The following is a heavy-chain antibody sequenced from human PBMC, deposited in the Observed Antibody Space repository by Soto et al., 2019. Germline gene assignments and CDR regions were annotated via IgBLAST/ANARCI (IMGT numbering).Heavy chain of an antibody. V-gene: IGHV3-23*01. CDR2: LSGTGIST. CDR1: GFTFSGYA. D-gene: IGHD3-22*01. Sequence: EVHLLESGGGLVQPGGSLRLSCAASGFTFSGYAMNWVRQAPGKGLEWVSALSGTGISTYYADTVKGRFTISRDNSRNTLHLQMSSLRAEDTAVYYCATTYDSSGYDCWGQGTLVTVSS. J-gene: IGHJ4*02. CDR3: ATTYDSSGYDC.